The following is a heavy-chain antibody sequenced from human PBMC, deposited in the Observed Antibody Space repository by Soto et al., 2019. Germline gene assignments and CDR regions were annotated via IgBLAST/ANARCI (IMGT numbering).Heavy chain of an antibody. V-gene: IGHV4-31*03. J-gene: IGHJ5*02. CDR1: GGSISSGGYY. D-gene: IGHD2-2*01. Sequence: QVQLQESGPGLVKPSQTLSLTCTVSGGSISSGGYYWSWIRQHPGKGLEWNGYIYYSGSTYYNPSLKSRVTISVDTSKNQFSLKLSSVTAADTAVYYCARVDCSSSSCYEGDWFDPWGQGTLVTVSS. CDR2: IYYSGST. CDR3: ARVDCSSSSCYEGDWFDP.